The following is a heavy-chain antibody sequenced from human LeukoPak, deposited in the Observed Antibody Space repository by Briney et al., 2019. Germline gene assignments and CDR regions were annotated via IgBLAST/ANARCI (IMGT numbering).Heavy chain of an antibody. CDR3: ARVITMVRGVIIGNWFDP. D-gene: IGHD3-10*01. J-gene: IGHJ5*02. CDR1: GYSFTSYW. Sequence: GESLQISCKGSGYSFTSYWIGWVRQMPGKGLEWMGIIYPGDSDTRYSPSFQGQVTVSADKSISTAYLQWSSLKASDTAMYYCARVITMVRGVIIGNWFDPWGQGTLVTVSS. V-gene: IGHV5-51*01. CDR2: IYPGDSDT.